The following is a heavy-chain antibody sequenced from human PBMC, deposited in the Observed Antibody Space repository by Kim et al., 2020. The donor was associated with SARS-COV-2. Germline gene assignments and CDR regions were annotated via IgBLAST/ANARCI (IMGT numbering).Heavy chain of an antibody. Sequence: GGSLRLSCAASGFTFSSYGMHWVRQAPGKGLEWVAVISYDGSNKNYVDSVKGRFTISRDNSKNTLYLRMNSLRAEDTAVYYCARDIASYSSGWIYYYYGMDVWGHGTTVTVSS. CDR2: ISYDGSNK. V-gene: IGHV3-30*04. CDR1: GFTFSSYG. J-gene: IGHJ6*02. D-gene: IGHD6-19*01. CDR3: ARDIASYSSGWIYYYYGMDV.